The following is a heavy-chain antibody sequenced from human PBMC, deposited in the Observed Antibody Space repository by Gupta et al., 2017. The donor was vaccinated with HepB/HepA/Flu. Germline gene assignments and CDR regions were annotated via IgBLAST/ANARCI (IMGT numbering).Heavy chain of an antibody. CDR1: ELALRTYG. D-gene: IGHD3-22*01. V-gene: IGHV3-23*01. CDR2: ISVSGSNT. Sequence: EVQILESGGGLVQPGGSLRLSCTASELALRTYGINWVRQAPGKGLEWVSGISVSGSNTYYADSVKGRFTISRDNSKNTLHLQMNSLRADDTAAYYCATNSSGGQFDYWGQGTLVTVSS. J-gene: IGHJ4*02. CDR3: ATNSSGGQFDY.